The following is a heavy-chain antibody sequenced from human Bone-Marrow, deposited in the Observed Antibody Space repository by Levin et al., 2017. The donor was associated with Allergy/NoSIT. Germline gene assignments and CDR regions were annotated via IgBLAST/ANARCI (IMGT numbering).Heavy chain of an antibody. Sequence: GESLKISCKASGYPFTSYGISWVRQAPGQGLEWVGWISPNNGNTNYAQKFQGRVTMTTDTSTNTAYMEMRTLRSDDTAVYFCERVGWLVFEPSGYWGQGTPVTVSS. V-gene: IGHV1-18*01. D-gene: IGHD6-19*01. CDR2: ISPNNGNT. CDR3: ERVGWLVFEPSGY. J-gene: IGHJ4*02. CDR1: GYPFTSYG.